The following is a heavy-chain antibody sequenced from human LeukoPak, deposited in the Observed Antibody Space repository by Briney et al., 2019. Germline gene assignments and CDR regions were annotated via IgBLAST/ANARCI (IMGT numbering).Heavy chain of an antibody. CDR1: GYTFTGYY. D-gene: IGHD3-3*01. CDR3: ARALWVGDYDFWSGYYFDY. CDR2: INPNSGGT. V-gene: IGHV1-2*02. J-gene: IGHJ4*02. Sequence: ASVKVSCKASGYTFTGYYMHWVRQAPGQGLEWMGWINPNSGGTNYAQKFQGRVTMTRDTSISTAYMELSRLRSDDTAVYYCARALWVGDYDFWSGYYFDYWGQGTLVTVSP.